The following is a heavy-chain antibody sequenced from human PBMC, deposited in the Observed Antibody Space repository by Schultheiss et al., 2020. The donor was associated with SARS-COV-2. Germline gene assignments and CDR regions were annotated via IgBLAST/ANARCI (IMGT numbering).Heavy chain of an antibody. CDR3: ARDPSGNGDYLPYYFDY. CDR2: ISSSSRTI. Sequence: GGSLRLSCAASGFTFSSYSMNWVRQAPGKGLEWVSYISSSSRTIYYAVSVKGRFTISRDNAKDSLYLQMNSLRDEDTALYYCARDPSGNGDYLPYYFDYWGQGTLVTVSS. J-gene: IGHJ4*02. CDR1: GFTFSSYS. V-gene: IGHV3-48*02. D-gene: IGHD4-17*01.